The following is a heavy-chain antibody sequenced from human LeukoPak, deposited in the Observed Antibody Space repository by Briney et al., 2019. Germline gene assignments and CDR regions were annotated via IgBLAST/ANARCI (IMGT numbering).Heavy chain of an antibody. CDR3: IRDVPSGGYSHGCFDY. CDR2: IRTKVYGGTT. D-gene: IGHD5-18*01. Sequence: AGGSLRLSCTGSGISFGDYTITWVRQAPGKGLEWLGFIRTKVYGGTTEYAASVKGRFTISRDDFKSIAHLQMNSLKIEDTALYLCIRDVPSGGYSHGCFDYWGQGTLVTVSS. V-gene: IGHV3-49*04. CDR1: GISFGDYT. J-gene: IGHJ4*02.